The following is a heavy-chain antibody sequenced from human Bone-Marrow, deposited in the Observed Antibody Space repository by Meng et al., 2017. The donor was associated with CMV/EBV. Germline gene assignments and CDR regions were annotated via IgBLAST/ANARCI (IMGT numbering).Heavy chain of an antibody. CDR3: ARLMSGYRYFAY. V-gene: IGHV5-51*01. J-gene: IGHJ4*02. CDR2: IYPADSDT. Sequence: GESLKISCKSSGYSFISYWIGWVRQMPGKGPEWMGIIYPADSDTRYSPSFQGQVTVSADKSISTAYLQWTSLKASDTAMYYCARLMSGYRYFAYWGPGTRVHGAS. D-gene: IGHD3-3*01. CDR1: GYSFISYW.